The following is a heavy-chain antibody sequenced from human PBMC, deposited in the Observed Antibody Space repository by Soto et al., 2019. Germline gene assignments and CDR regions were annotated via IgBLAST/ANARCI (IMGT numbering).Heavy chain of an antibody. V-gene: IGHV4-59*07. CDR2: IYYSGST. CDR1: GGSISSYY. D-gene: IGHD2-15*01. J-gene: IGHJ6*02. Sequence: PSDTLSLTCTVSGGSISSYYWSWIRQPPGKGLEWIGYIYYSGSTNYNPSLKSRVTISVDTSKNQFSLKLSSVTAADTAVYYCARALIVYCSGGSCYSSSNYYYGMDVWGQGTTVTVS. CDR3: ARALIVYCSGGSCYSSSNYYYGMDV.